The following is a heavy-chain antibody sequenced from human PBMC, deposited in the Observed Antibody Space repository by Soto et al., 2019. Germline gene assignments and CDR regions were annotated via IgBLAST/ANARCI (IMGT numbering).Heavy chain of an antibody. CDR1: GYTFTSYA. D-gene: IGHD3-10*01. CDR2: INAGNGNT. V-gene: IGHV1-3*01. J-gene: IGHJ5*02. CDR3: ARAGEELLWFGEPNWFDP. Sequence: QVRLVQSGAEVKKPGASVKVSCKASGYTFTSYAMHWVRQAPGQRLEWMGWINAGNGNTKYSQKFQGRVTITRDTSASTAYMELSSLRSEDTAVYYCARAGEELLWFGEPNWFDPWGQGTLVTVSS.